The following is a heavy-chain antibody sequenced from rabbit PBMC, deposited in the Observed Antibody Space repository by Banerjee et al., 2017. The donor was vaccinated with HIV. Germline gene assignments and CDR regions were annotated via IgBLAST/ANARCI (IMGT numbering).Heavy chain of an antibody. Sequence: QSLEESGGGLVQPEGSLTLTCTASGFSFSSSYYMCWVRQAPGKGLEWIACIDNGDGSTYYASWAKGRFTISKTSSTTVTLQMTSLTAADTATYFCARGYATYTGYGGFDPWGPGTLVTVS. CDR1: GFSFSSSYY. V-gene: IGHV1S40*01. CDR3: ARGYATYTGYGGFDP. CDR2: IDNGDGST. D-gene: IGHD7-1*01. J-gene: IGHJ2*01.